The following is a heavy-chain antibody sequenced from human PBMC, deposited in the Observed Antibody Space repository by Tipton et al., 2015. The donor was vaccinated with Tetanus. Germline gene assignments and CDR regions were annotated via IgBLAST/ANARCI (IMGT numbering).Heavy chain of an antibody. V-gene: IGHV3-30*03. J-gene: IGHJ5*02. CDR2: ISYEENNK. CDR1: GFTFSSNG. Sequence: SLRLSCEASGFTFSSNGMHWVRQAPGKGLEWVALISYEENNKFYADSVKGRFTISRDNSKNTLYLQMNSLRTEDTAVYYCARAPARSIVGDTWGQGTLVTVSS. CDR3: ARAPARSIVGDT. D-gene: IGHD1-26*01.